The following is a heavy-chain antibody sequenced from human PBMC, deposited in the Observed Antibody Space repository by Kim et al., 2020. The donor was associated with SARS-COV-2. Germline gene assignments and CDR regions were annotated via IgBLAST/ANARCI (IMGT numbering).Heavy chain of an antibody. Sequence: GSTNYNPSLQSRVSISIDTSKHQFSLELSAVTAADTAVYYCARDGSSWYDTWGQGTLVTVST. J-gene: IGHJ5*02. CDR2: GST. V-gene: IGHV4-4*08. CDR3: ARDGSSWYDT. D-gene: IGHD2-2*01.